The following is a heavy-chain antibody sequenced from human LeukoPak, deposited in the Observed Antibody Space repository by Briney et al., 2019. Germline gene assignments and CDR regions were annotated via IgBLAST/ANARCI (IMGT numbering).Heavy chain of an antibody. J-gene: IGHJ6*02. Sequence: PGGSLRLSCAASGFTFSNSWMTWVRQAPGKGLEWVANINQNGDAKYYVDSVKGRFTISRDDSKNTLYLQMNSLRAEDTAVYYCAKDGGPTYGSGRGYYYYGMDVWGQGTTVTVSS. D-gene: IGHD3-10*01. V-gene: IGHV3-7*03. CDR1: GFTFSNSW. CDR2: INQNGDAK. CDR3: AKDGGPTYGSGRGYYYYGMDV.